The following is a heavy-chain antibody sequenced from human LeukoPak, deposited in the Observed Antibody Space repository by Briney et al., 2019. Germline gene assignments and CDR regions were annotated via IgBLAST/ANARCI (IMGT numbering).Heavy chain of an antibody. CDR3: AVGYGGNSGGFDI. D-gene: IGHD4-23*01. J-gene: IGHJ3*02. CDR2: ISSSGTII. Sequence: GGSVRLSCAASGFTFSSYEINWVRQAPGKGLEWVSYISSSGTIIHYADSVKGRFTISRDNAKNSLHLQMNSLRAEDTAVYYCAVGYGGNSGGFDIWGQGTMVTVSS. CDR1: GFTFSSYE. V-gene: IGHV3-48*03.